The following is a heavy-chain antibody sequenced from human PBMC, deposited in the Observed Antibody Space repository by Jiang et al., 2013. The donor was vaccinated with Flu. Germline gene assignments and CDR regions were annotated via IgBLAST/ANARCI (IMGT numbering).Heavy chain of an antibody. Sequence: QTLSLTCTVSVAPSAVTSSCWGWIRQPQEGAGMDWECLFWWDHLLQPSLKSRVSISLDTPKNQFSLRLTSVTAADTAMFYCARLDYSDGYYYYGMDVWGQGTPVTVSS. CDR1: VAPSAVTSSC. CDR3: ARLDYSDGYYYYGMDV. J-gene: IGHJ6*02. V-gene: IGHV4-39*01. CDR2: LFWWDH. D-gene: IGHD4-17*01.